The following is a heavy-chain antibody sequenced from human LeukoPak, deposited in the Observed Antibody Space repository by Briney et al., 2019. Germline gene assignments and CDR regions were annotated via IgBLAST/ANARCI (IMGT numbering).Heavy chain of an antibody. CDR1: GGSISSSSYY. CDR3: ARVSGGVRYYYYYMDV. V-gene: IGHV4-39*07. CDR2: IYYSGST. J-gene: IGHJ6*03. D-gene: IGHD2-8*01. Sequence: ASETLSLTCTVYGGSISSSSYYWGWLRQPPGKGLEWIGSIYYSGSTYYNPSLKSRVTISVDTSKNQFSLKLSSVTAADTAVYYCARVSGGVRYYYYYMDVWGKGTTVTVSS.